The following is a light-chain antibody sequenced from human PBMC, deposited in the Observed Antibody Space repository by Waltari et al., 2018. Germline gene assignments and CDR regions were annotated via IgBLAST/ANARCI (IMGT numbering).Light chain of an antibody. CDR1: SLRSYY. J-gene: IGLJ2*01. Sequence: SSELTQDPAVSVAMGQTVRIPCQGDSLRSYYASWYQQRPGQAPRLVMYDKNNRPSGVPDRFSGSSSHNTASLTITGAQAEDEASYYCHSRDASGVAGSFGGGTKLTVL. CDR3: HSRDASGVAGS. CDR2: DKN. V-gene: IGLV3-19*01.